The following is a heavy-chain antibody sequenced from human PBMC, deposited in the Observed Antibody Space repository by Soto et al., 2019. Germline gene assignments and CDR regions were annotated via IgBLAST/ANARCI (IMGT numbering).Heavy chain of an antibody. D-gene: IGHD1-1*01. CDR2: ISDGADGP. J-gene: IGHJ4*02. CDR1: GFTFSSYA. Sequence: EVQLLESGGNLVQPGGSLRLSCAASGFTFSSYAMTWVRQAPGKGLEWISSISDGADGPYYADSVKGRFTISRDNSNNNLSLQMNSLRGDDTALYYCAKGGIGRAPGHDFGGQGTLVAVSS. CDR3: AKGGIGRAPGHDF. V-gene: IGHV3-23*01.